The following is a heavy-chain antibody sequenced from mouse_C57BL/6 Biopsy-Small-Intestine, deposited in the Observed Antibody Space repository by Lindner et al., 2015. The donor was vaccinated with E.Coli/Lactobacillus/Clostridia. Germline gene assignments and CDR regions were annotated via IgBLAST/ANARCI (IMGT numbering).Heavy chain of an antibody. CDR1: GYTFTSYG. CDR2: IYPRSGNT. CDR3: AGCGAYYSHYDAMDY. D-gene: IGHD2-12*01. J-gene: IGHJ4*01. V-gene: IGHV1-81*01. Sequence: VQLQESGAELARPGTSVKLSCKASGYTFTSYGLSWVKQGTEQCLEWIGEIYPRSGNTYYNEKFKDKATLTADKSSSTAYMELRSLTSEDSAVYFCAGCGAYYSHYDAMDYWGQGTSVTVSS.